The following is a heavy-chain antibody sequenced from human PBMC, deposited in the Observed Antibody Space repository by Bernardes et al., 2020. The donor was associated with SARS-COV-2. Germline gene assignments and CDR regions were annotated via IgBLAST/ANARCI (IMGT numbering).Heavy chain of an antibody. Sequence: GGSLRLSCAASGFTFSSYGMHWVRQSPGKGLEWVAVIWYDGTNKYYANSVKGRFIISRDSSKNTLYLQMNSLRAEDTAVYYCARPNRIAAADKGPRYYYGMDVWGQGTTVTVSS. V-gene: IGHV3-33*01. J-gene: IGHJ6*02. CDR2: IWYDGTNK. D-gene: IGHD6-13*01. CDR3: ARPNRIAAADKGPRYYYGMDV. CDR1: GFTFSSYG.